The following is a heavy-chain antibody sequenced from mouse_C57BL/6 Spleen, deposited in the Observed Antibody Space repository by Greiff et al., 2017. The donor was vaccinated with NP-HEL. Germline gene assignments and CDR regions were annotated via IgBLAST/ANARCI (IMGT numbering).Heavy chain of an antibody. V-gene: IGHV1-18*01. D-gene: IGHD2-4*01. CDR1: GYTFTDYN. CDR2: INPNNGGT. CDR3: ARSNSYDYDEGYAMDY. J-gene: IGHJ4*01. Sequence: EVQVVESGPELVKPGASVKIPCKASGYTFTDYNMDWVKQSHGKSLEWIGDINPNNGGTIYNQKFKGKATLTVDKSSSTAYMELRSLTSEDTAVYYCARSNSYDYDEGYAMDYWGQGTSVTVSS.